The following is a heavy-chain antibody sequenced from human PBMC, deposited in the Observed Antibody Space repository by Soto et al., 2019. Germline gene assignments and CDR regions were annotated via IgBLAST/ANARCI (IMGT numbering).Heavy chain of an antibody. Sequence: SETLSLTCAVNGGPFSDYKWTWIRQSPGKGLEWIGEINHSGITNYNPSFKSRVTLSVDTSKNQFSLRVKSVTAADTAIYFCARGDIWSARACFAPWGQGAPVTVSS. CDR1: GGPFSDYK. J-gene: IGHJ5*02. D-gene: IGHD3-3*01. CDR3: ARGDIWSARACFAP. CDR2: INHSGIT. V-gene: IGHV4-34*01.